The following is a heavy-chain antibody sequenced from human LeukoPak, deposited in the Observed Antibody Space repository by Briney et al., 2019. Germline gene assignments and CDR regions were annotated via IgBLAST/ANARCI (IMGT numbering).Heavy chain of an antibody. J-gene: IGHJ4*02. D-gene: IGHD3-10*01. CDR1: GGSFSGYY. Sequence: SETLSLTCAVYGGSFSGYYWSWIRQPPGKGLEWIGEINHSGSTNYNPSLKSRVTISVDTSKNQFSLKLSSVTAADTAVYYCARRGLVTMVRGVTFDYWGQGTLVTVSS. CDR2: INHSGST. V-gene: IGHV4-34*01. CDR3: ARRGLVTMVRGVTFDY.